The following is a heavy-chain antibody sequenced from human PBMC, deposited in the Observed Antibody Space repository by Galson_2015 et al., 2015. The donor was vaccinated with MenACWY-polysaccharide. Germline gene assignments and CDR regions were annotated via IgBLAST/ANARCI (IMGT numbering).Heavy chain of an antibody. V-gene: IGHV4-59*01. CDR2: INYSGST. CDR3: ARAIAVAGQRRDFDL. CDR1: GGSISSYY. Sequence: KPSETLSLTCTVSGGSISSYYWNWIRQPPGKGLEWVGYINYSGSTNHNPSLKSRVTMSVDTSKNQFSLNLTSVTDADTAVYYCARAIAVAGQRRDFDLWGRGTLVTVSS. J-gene: IGHJ2*01. D-gene: IGHD6-19*01.